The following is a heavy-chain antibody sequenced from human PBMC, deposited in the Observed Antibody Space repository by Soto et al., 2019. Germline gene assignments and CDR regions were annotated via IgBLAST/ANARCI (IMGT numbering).Heavy chain of an antibody. CDR3: ARGLPMGRGGIDRKTGALVDF. Sequence: SETHSHTYAVYDGYFSGYYWSWISQPPGKGLEWIGEINHSGSTNYNPSLKSRVTISVGTSKNQFSLKLSSVTAADTAVYYCARGLPMGRGGIDRKTGALVDFWGQGTLVTVFS. D-gene: IGHD3-10*01. V-gene: IGHV4-34*01. J-gene: IGHJ4*02. CDR2: INHSGST. CDR1: DGYFSGYY.